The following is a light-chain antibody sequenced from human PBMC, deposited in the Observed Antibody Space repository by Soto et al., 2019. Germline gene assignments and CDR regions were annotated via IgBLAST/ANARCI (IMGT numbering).Light chain of an antibody. CDR1: QGISSY. V-gene: IGKV1-8*01. CDR2: AAY. Sequence: AIRMTQSPSSLSASTGDRVTITCRASQGISSYLAWYQQKPGKAPKLPIYAAYNLQSGVPSRFSGSGSGTDFTLTISCLQSEDFATYYCQQYYSYPRTFGQGTKVEIK. J-gene: IGKJ1*01. CDR3: QQYYSYPRT.